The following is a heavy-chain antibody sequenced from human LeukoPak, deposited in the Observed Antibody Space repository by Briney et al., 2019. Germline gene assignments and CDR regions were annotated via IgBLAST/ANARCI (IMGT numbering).Heavy chain of an antibody. J-gene: IGHJ3*02. V-gene: IGHV3-15*01. CDR1: GFNFINAW. CDR3: TTEYGGSGSAFDI. D-gene: IGHD1-26*01. Sequence: GGSLRLSCAASGFNFINAWMSWVRQAPGKGLEWGGRIKSRAAGYTPDYAATVKGSLTISRDNSKNTLQMNSMKIEDTAVYYCTTEYGGSGSAFDIWGQGTMVTVSS. CDR2: IKSRAAGYTP.